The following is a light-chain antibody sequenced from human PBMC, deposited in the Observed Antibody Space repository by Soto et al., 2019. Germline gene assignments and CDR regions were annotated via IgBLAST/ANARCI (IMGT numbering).Light chain of an antibody. J-gene: IGLJ2*01. V-gene: IGLV2-14*01. CDR3: SSYTSSSTVV. Sequence: QSALTQPASVSGSPGQSITISCTGTSSDVGGYNYVSWYQQHPGTAPKLMIYDVSNRPSGVSNRFSGSKSGNTSSLTISGLQAEDEADYYFSSYTSSSTVVFGGGTKLTVL. CDR1: SSDVGGYNY. CDR2: DVS.